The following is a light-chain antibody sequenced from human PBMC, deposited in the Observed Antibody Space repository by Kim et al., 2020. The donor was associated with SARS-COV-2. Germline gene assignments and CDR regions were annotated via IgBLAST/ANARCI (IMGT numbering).Light chain of an antibody. CDR3: QQYNSYPWT. CDR2: DAS. Sequence: ATVGDRVTITCRASQSISSWLAWYQQKPGKAPKLLIYDASSLESGVPSRFSGSGSGTEFTLTISSLQPDDFATYYCQQYNSYPWTFGQGTKVDIK. CDR1: QSISSW. J-gene: IGKJ1*01. V-gene: IGKV1-5*01.